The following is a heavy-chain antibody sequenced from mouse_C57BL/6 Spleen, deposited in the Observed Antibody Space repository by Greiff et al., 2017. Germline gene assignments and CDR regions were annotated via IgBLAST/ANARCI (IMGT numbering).Heavy chain of an antibody. CDR1: GYTFTSYW. CDR3: ARGGTAQVPMGY. Sequence: QVQLKQPGAELVKPGASVKMSCKASGYTFTSYWITWVKQRPGQGLEWIGDIYPGSGSTNYNEKFKSKATLTVDTSSSTAYMQLSSLTSEDSAVYYCARGGTAQVPMGYWGQGTSVTVSS. V-gene: IGHV1-55*01. D-gene: IGHD3-2*02. CDR2: IYPGSGST. J-gene: IGHJ4*01.